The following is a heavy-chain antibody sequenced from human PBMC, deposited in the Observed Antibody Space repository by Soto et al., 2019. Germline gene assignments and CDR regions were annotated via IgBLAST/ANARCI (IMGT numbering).Heavy chain of an antibody. CDR3: ARGVLYGDYGYNGWFDP. Sequence: QLQLQESGSGLVKPSQTLSLTCAVSGGSISSGDYSWSWIRQPPGKGLKWIGYIYHSGSTYYNPSLKSRVTISVDRSKNQFSLKKNSVTAADTAVYYCARGVLYGDYGYNGWFDPWGQGTLVTVSS. CDR1: GGSISSGDYS. V-gene: IGHV4-30-2*01. D-gene: IGHD4-17*01. J-gene: IGHJ5*02. CDR2: IYHSGST.